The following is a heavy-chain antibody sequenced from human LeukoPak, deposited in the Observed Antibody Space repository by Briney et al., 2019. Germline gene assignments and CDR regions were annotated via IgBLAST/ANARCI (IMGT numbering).Heavy chain of an antibody. Sequence: PSETLSPTCTVSGGSISSRSYYWGWIRQPPGKGLERIGSIYYSGSTYYNPSLKSRVTISVDTSKNQFSLKLNSVTAADTAVCYCARQYYYDSSGFPLDYWGQGTLVTVSS. J-gene: IGHJ4*02. D-gene: IGHD3-22*01. CDR1: GGSISSRSYY. CDR2: IYYSGST. CDR3: ARQYYYDSSGFPLDY. V-gene: IGHV4-39*01.